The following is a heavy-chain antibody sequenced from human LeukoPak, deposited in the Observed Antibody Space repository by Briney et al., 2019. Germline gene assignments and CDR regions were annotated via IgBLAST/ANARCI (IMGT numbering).Heavy chain of an antibody. Sequence: SGGSLRLSCAASGFTFSSYEMNWVRQAPGKGLEWVSSITSSSTYTLYADSVKGRFTISRDNARNSLYLQMNSLRAEDTAVYYCARDPYSGTYGDTYYYYMDVWGKGTTVTISS. CDR1: GFTFSSYE. J-gene: IGHJ6*03. D-gene: IGHD1-26*01. V-gene: IGHV3-21*01. CDR3: ARDPYSGTYGDTYYYYMDV. CDR2: ITSSSTYT.